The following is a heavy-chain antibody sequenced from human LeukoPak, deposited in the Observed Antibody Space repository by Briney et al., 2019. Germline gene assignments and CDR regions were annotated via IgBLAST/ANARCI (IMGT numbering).Heavy chain of an antibody. CDR1: GYTFTGYY. D-gene: IGHD7-27*01. J-gene: IGHJ3*02. CDR3: ARDLDWGKTDAFDI. CDR2: INPSGGNT. V-gene: IGHV1-46*01. Sequence: ASVKVSCKASGYTFTGYYIHWVRQAPGQGLEWMGIINPSGGNTNYAQKFQGRVTMTRDTSTSTVYMELSSLRSEDSAVYYCARDLDWGKTDAFDIWGQGTMVTVSS.